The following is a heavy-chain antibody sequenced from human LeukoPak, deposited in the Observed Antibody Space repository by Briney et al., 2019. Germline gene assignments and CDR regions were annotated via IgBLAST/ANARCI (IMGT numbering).Heavy chain of an antibody. D-gene: IGHD3-22*01. Sequence: GGSLRLSCAASGFTFSSYGMHWVRQAPGKGLEWVAVISYDGSNKYYADSVKGRFTISRDNSKSTLYLQMSSLRAEDTAVYYCAKTGDSSGYKIDYWGQGTLVTVSS. CDR3: AKTGDSSGYKIDY. CDR1: GFTFSSYG. CDR2: ISYDGSNK. J-gene: IGHJ4*02. V-gene: IGHV3-30*18.